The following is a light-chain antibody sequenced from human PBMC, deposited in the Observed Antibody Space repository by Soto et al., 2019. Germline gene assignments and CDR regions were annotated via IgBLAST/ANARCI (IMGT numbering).Light chain of an antibody. V-gene: IGKV1-5*03. CDR1: QTISSW. CDR3: QHYNSYSEA. J-gene: IGKJ1*01. Sequence: RASQTISSWLAWYQQKPGKAPKLLIYMASTLKSGVPSRFSGSGSGTEFTLTISSLQPDDFATYYCQHYNSYSEAFGQGTKVDIK. CDR2: MAS.